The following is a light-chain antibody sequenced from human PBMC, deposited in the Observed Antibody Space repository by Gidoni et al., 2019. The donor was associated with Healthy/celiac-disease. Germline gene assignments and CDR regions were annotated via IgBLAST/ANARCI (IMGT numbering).Light chain of an antibody. V-gene: IGKV3-15*01. CDR3: QQYNNWPQT. Sequence: EIVMPQSPATLSVSPGERATLSCRASQSVSSNLAWYQQKPGQAPRLLIYGASTRATGIPARFSGSGSGTELTLTISSLQSEDFAVYYCQQYNNWPQTFGPGTKVDIK. CDR1: QSVSSN. J-gene: IGKJ3*01. CDR2: GAS.